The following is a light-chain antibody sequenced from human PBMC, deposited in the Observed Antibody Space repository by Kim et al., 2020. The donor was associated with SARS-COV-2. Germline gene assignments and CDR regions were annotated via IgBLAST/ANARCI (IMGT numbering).Light chain of an antibody. J-gene: IGKJ2*01. Sequence: QPASIYCRSSISLVNRDGNTYLNWIYQRPGQSPRRLIHDVSKRDSGVPDRFIGSGSGTDFTLKISGVEAEDVGVYYCLQGTHWPKTFGQGTKLEI. CDR1: ISLVNRDGNTY. V-gene: IGKV2-30*01. CDR3: LQGTHWPKT. CDR2: DVS.